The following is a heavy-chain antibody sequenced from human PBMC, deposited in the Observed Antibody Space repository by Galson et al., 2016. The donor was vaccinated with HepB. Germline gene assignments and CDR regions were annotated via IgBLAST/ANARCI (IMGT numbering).Heavy chain of an antibody. D-gene: IGHD1-1*01. CDR2: IYWNDDK. CDR1: GFSLSTSGVG. V-gene: IGHV2-5*01. Sequence: PALVKPTQTLTLTCTFSGFSLSTSGVGVGWIRQPPGEALESLALIYWNDDKRYSPSLKSSFSITKDTSKNQVVLTMTIMDPVDTARYYCSRRTLHAGHWTFDYWGQGTLVTVSS. J-gene: IGHJ4*02. CDR3: SRRTLHAGHWTFDY.